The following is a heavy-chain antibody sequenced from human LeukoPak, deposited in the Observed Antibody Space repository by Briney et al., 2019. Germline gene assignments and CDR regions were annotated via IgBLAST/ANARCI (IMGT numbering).Heavy chain of an antibody. D-gene: IGHD1-26*01. V-gene: IGHV4-39*01. Sequence: SETLSLTCAVYGGSFSGYYWGWIRQPPGKGLEWIGSIYYSGSTYYNPSLKSRVTISVDTSKNQFSLKLSSVTAADTAVYYCAYSGGYLDAFDIWGQGTMVTVSS. CDR3: AYSGGYLDAFDI. J-gene: IGHJ3*02. CDR1: GGSFSGYY. CDR2: IYYSGST.